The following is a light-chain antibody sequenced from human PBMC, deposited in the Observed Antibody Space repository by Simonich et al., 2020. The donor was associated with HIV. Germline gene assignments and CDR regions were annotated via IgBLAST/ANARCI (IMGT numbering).Light chain of an antibody. Sequence: DIVMTQSPLSLPVTPGEPASISCRSSQCLLHSNGYNYLDWYLQKPGQSPQLLIYLGSNRASGGPDRFSGSGSGTDFTLKISRVEAEDVGVYYCIQALQTPPTFGQGTRLEIK. CDR2: LGS. V-gene: IGKV2-28*01. CDR1: QCLLHSNGYNY. J-gene: IGKJ5*01. CDR3: IQALQTPPT.